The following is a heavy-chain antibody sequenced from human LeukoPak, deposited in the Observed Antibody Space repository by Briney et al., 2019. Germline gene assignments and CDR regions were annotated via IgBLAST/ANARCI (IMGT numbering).Heavy chain of an antibody. Sequence: PGGSLRLSCAASGFTFSSYGMHWVRRAPGKGLEWVAFIRCDGSNKYYADSVKGRFTISRDNSKNTLYLQMNSLRAEDTAVYYCARDSLNPPTLTYYDILTGYPDYWGQGTLVTVSS. CDR1: GFTFSSYG. J-gene: IGHJ4*02. D-gene: IGHD3-9*01. CDR3: ARDSLNPPTLTYYDILTGYPDY. V-gene: IGHV3-30*02. CDR2: IRCDGSNK.